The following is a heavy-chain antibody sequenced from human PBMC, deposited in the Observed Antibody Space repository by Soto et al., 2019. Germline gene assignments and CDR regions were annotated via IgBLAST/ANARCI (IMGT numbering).Heavy chain of an antibody. Sequence: SVKVSCKASGFIFTSFGVQRVRQARGQPLEWIGWITVGTGNTNYAQKFQERVTITRDMSTSTAYMELSSLRSEDTAVYYCAAADSSGYYGGWGQGTQVTVSS. V-gene: IGHV1-58*01. D-gene: IGHD3-22*01. CDR3: AAADSSGYYGG. CDR2: ITVGTGNT. CDR1: GFIFTSFG. J-gene: IGHJ4*02.